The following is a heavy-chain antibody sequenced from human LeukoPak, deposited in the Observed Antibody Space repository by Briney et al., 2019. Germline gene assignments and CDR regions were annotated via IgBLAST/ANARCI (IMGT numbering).Heavy chain of an antibody. CDR1: GGSISSGSYY. V-gene: IGHV4-61*02. D-gene: IGHD5-18*01. J-gene: IGHJ4*02. CDR2: IYTSGST. Sequence: SQTLSLTCTVSGGSISSGSYYWSWIRQPAGKGLEWIGRIYTSGSTNYSPSLKSRVTISVDTSKNQFSLKLSSVTAAGTAVYYCARAHGYSYGHFDYWGQGTLVTVSS. CDR3: ARAHGYSYGHFDY.